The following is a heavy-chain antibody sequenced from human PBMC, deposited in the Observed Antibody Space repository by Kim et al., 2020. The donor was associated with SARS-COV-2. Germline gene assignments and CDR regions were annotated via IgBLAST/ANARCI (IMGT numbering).Heavy chain of an antibody. CDR3: ARGFGMDV. CDR2: SST. J-gene: IGHJ6*02. Sequence: SSTSYADSVKGRFTISRDNAKNTLYLQMNSLRAEDTAVYYCARGFGMDVWGQGTTVTVSS. V-gene: IGHV3-74*01.